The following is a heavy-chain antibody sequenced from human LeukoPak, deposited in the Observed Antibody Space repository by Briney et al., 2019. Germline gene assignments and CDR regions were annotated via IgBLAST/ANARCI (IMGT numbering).Heavy chain of an antibody. Sequence: GGSLRLSCAASGFTFRTYSMNWVRQAPGKGLEWVSSISSTSTYIYYADSVKGRFTISRDNAKNSLYLQMNGLRAEDTAVYYCARGDDSSGYYYGVAYWGQGTLVTVSS. CDR1: GFTFRTYS. V-gene: IGHV3-21*04. D-gene: IGHD3-22*01. CDR3: ARGDDSSGYYYGVAY. J-gene: IGHJ4*02. CDR2: ISSTSTYI.